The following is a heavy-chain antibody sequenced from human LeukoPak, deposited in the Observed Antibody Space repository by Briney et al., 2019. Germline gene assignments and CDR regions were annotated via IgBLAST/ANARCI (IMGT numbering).Heavy chain of an antibody. V-gene: IGHV4-34*01. CDR1: GGSFSGYY. D-gene: IGHD2-2*02. CDR2: INHSGST. CDR3: ARLGIVVVPAAISGMDV. Sequence: SETLSLTCAVYGGSFSGYYWSWIRQPPGKGLEWIGEINHSGSTNYNPSLKSRVTISVDTSKNQFSLKLSSVTVADTAVYYCARLGIVVVPAAISGMDVWGKGTTVTVFS. J-gene: IGHJ6*04.